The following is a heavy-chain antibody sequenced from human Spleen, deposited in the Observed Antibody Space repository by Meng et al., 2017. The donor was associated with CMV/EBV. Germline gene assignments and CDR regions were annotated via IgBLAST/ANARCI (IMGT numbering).Heavy chain of an antibody. CDR3: ARYDISPNSYYGMDV. J-gene: IGHJ6*02. Sequence: SGFTFPTYWMSWVRQAPGKGLEWVANIKRDGSEKYYVDSVRGRFTISRDNAKNSLYLQMNSLRAEDTAVYYCARYDISPNSYYGMDVWGQGTMVTVSS. CDR2: IKRDGSEK. CDR1: GFTFPTYW. D-gene: IGHD1-1*01. V-gene: IGHV3-7*01.